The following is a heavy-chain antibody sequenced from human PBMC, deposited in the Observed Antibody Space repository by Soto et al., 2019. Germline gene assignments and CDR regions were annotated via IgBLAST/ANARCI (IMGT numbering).Heavy chain of an antibody. CDR1: GYTFTRYT. CDR2: INPDNGNT. Sequence: QVQLVQSGAEVKKPGASVKISCKASGYTFTRYTMNWVRQAPGQRLEWMGWINPDNGNTKSSRKFQDRVIITRDTTASTAYMDRSRLRAEDTAVYYCARGIATGQLDPWGQGTLVTVSS. D-gene: IGHD2-15*01. V-gene: IGHV1-3*01. CDR3: ARGIATGQLDP. J-gene: IGHJ5*02.